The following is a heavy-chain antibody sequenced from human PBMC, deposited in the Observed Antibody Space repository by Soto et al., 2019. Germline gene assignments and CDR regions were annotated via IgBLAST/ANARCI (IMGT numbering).Heavy chain of an antibody. J-gene: IGHJ6*02. D-gene: IGHD2-2*01. CDR2: IYPGDSDT. Sequence: GESLKISCEGFGYSFTKFWIAWVRQMPGKGLEWMGIIYPGDSDTRYSPSFQGQVTISADKSIDTAYLQWSSLKASDTAMHYCARSLRLLPDAYSDDYYHYNGMDVWGQGTTVTVSS. CDR3: ARSLRLLPDAYSDDYYHYNGMDV. V-gene: IGHV5-51*01. CDR1: GYSFTKFW.